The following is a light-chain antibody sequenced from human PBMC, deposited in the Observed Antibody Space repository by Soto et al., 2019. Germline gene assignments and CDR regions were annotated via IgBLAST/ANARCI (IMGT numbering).Light chain of an antibody. Sequence: QSVLTQPPSASGSPGQSVTISCTGTSSDVGGYNYVSWYQQYPGRAPKLMIYEVTKRPSGVPDRFSGSKSGNTASLTVSGLQAEDEGDYYCSSYAASNSFYFVFGGGTQLTVL. CDR1: SSDVGGYNY. J-gene: IGLJ3*02. CDR3: SSYAASNSFYFV. V-gene: IGLV2-8*01. CDR2: EVT.